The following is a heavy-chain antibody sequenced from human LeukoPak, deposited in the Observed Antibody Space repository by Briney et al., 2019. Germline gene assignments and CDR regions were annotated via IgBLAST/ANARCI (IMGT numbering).Heavy chain of an antibody. J-gene: IGHJ4*02. D-gene: IGHD6-13*01. CDR1: GYTFTSYY. V-gene: IGHV1-2*02. Sequence: ASVKVSCKASGYTFTSYYMHWVRQAPGQGLEWMGWINPNSGGTNYAQKFQGRVTMTRDASISTAYMELSRLRSDGTAVYYCARGSGYSSSWYKDYWGQGTLVTVSS. CDR2: INPNSGGT. CDR3: ARGSGYSSSWYKDY.